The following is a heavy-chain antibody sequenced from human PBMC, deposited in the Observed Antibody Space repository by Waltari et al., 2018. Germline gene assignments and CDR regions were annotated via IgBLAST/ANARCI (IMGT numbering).Heavy chain of an antibody. CDR2: IKSKTDGGTT. V-gene: IGHV3-15*01. CDR3: TTAPTSTVTTNYFDY. D-gene: IGHD4-17*01. CDR1: GFTFSNAW. J-gene: IGHJ4*02. Sequence: EVQLVESGGGLVKPGGSLRLSCAASGFTFSNAWMSWVRQAPGKGLEWVGRIKSKTDGGTTDYAAPVKGRFTISRDDSKNTLYLQMNSLKTEDTAVYYCTTAPTSTVTTNYFDYWGQGTLVTVSS.